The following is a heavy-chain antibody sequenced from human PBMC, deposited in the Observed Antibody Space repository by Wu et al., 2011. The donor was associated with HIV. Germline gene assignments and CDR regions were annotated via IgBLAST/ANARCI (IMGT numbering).Heavy chain of an antibody. CDR2: INPKSGDT. V-gene: IGHV1-2*02. D-gene: IGHD3-10*01. J-gene: IGHJ6*03. Sequence: QVQLVQSGAEVKKPGASVKVSCKASGYTFAGYYIHWVRQAPGQGPEWMGWINPKSGDTKYAQNFQGRVTMTRDTSTSTVYMELSSLRSDDTAIYYCATKSSSPFYYYYMDVWGKGTTGHRLL. CDR1: GYTFAGYY. CDR3: ATKSSSPFYYYYMDV.